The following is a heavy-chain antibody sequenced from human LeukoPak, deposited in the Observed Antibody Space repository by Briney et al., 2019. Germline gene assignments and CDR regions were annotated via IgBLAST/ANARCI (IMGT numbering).Heavy chain of an antibody. CDR3: ARDPTPRYCSGGSCYTHYGMDV. V-gene: IGHV3-21*01. J-gene: IGHJ6*02. CDR2: ISSSSSYI. Sequence: PGGSLRLSCAASGFTFSSYTMNWVRLAPGKGLEWVSSISSSSSYIYYADSVKGRLTISRDNAKNSLYLQMNSLRAEDTAVYYCARDPTPRYCSGGSCYTHYGMDVWGQGTTVTVSS. D-gene: IGHD2-15*01. CDR1: GFTFSSYT.